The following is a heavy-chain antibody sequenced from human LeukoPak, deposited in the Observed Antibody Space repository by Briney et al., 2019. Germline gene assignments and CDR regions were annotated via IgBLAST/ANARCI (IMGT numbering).Heavy chain of an antibody. Sequence: ASVKVSCKASGYTFTGYYMHWVRQAPGQGLEWMGIINPSGGSTSYAQKFQGRVTMTRDMSTSTVYMELSSLRSEDTAVYYCARDLAGDYDSPYENPYYFDYWGQGTLVTVSS. D-gene: IGHD3-22*01. CDR2: INPSGGST. J-gene: IGHJ4*02. CDR1: GYTFTGYY. V-gene: IGHV1-46*01. CDR3: ARDLAGDYDSPYENPYYFDY.